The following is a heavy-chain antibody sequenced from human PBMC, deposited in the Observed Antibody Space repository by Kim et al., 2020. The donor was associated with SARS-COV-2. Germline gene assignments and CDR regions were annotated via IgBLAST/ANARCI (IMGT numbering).Heavy chain of an antibody. CDR3: ARGSSNGLTTVTHFDY. J-gene: IGHJ4*02. D-gene: IGHD4-17*01. Sequence: DSVKSRFSISRDDAKNFMYLQMSSLTTEDTAVYYCARGSSNGLTTVTHFDYWGQGTLVIVSS. V-gene: IGHV3-48*03.